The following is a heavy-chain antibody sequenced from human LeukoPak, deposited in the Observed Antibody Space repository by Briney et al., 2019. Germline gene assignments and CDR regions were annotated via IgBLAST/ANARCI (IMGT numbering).Heavy chain of an antibody. Sequence: GESLKISCKGSGYSFTSYWIGWVRQMPGKGLEWMGIIYPGDSDTRYSPSFQGQVTISADKSISTAYLQWSSLKASDTAMYYCARRYYGSGSTAPYFDYWGQGTLVTVSS. J-gene: IGHJ4*02. CDR1: GYSFTSYW. V-gene: IGHV5-51*01. CDR2: IYPGDSDT. D-gene: IGHD3-10*01. CDR3: ARRYYGSGSTAPYFDY.